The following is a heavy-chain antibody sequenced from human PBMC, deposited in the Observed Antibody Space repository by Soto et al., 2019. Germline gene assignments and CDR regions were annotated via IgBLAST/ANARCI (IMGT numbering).Heavy chain of an antibody. Sequence: ASVKVSCKASGYTFTGYYMHWVRQAPGQGLEWMGWVNPNSGGTNYAQKFQGRVTMTRDTSISTAYMELSRLRSDDTAVYYCAREGGITMIVVYYYYGMDVWGQGTTVTVS. CDR3: AREGGITMIVVYYYYGMDV. V-gene: IGHV1-2*02. CDR1: GYTFTGYY. J-gene: IGHJ6*02. CDR2: VNPNSGGT. D-gene: IGHD3-22*01.